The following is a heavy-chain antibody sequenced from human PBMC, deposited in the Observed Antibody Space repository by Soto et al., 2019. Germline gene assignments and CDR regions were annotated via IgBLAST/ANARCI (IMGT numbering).Heavy chain of an antibody. D-gene: IGHD4-17*01. V-gene: IGHV3-30*18. CDR1: GFPFSSYG. CDR2: ISYDGSNK. J-gene: IGHJ4*02. CDR3: AKVQSGYGGNSDY. Sequence: PGGSLRLSCAASGFPFSSYGMHWVRQAPGKGLEWVAVISYDGSNKYYADSVKGRFTISRDNSKNTLYLQMNSLRAEDTAVYYCAKVQSGYGGNSDYWGQGTLVTVSS.